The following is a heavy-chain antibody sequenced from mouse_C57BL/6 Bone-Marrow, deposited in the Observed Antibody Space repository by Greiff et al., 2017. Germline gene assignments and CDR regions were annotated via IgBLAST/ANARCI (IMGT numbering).Heavy chain of an antibody. CDR1: GYTFTSYG. Sequence: EVQLQESGAELVRPGSSVKMSCKTSGYTFTSYGINWVKQRPGQGLEWIGYIYLGNGYTEYNEKFKGKATLTSDTSSSTAYMQLSSLTSEDSAIYFCARNPCDYWCQGTTLTVSS. V-gene: IGHV1-58*01. CDR2: IYLGNGYT. CDR3: ARNPCDY. J-gene: IGHJ2*01.